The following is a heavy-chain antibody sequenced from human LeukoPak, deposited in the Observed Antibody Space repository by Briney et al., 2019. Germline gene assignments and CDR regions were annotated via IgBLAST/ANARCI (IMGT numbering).Heavy chain of an antibody. CDR2: IYENGGTT. V-gene: IGHV3-23*01. Sequence: GSLRLFCVGSGFTFRSHAMSWVRQAPEKGLEFVSGIYENGGTTYYADSVKGRFSISRDNSKNTLYLQMDSLRGEDTAVYYCARADAIQRSFDYWGQGTLVTVSS. D-gene: IGHD3-3*01. CDR1: GFTFRSHA. J-gene: IGHJ4*02. CDR3: ARADAIQRSFDY.